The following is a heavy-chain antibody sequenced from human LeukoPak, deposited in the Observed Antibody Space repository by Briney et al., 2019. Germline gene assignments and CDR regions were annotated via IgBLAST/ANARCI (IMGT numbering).Heavy chain of an antibody. CDR3: ASQYCSSTSCFSIGDYYYMDV. D-gene: IGHD2-2*01. CDR2: IIPIFGMA. V-gene: IGHV1-69*05. Sequence: SVKVSCKASGGTFSSYAISWVRQAPGQGLEWMGGIIPIFGMANYAQKFQGRVTITTDESTSTACMELSSLRSEDTAVYYCASQYCSSTSCFSIGDYYYMDVWGKGTTVTVSS. J-gene: IGHJ6*03. CDR1: GGTFSSYA.